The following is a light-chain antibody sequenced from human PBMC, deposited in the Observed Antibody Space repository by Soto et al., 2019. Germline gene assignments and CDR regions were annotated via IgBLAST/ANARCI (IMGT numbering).Light chain of an antibody. V-gene: IGLV1-40*01. Sequence: QSVLTQPPSVSGAPGQGVTISCAGSSSNIGAPYDVHWYQHLPGTAPKLLLYGGNNRPSGVPDRFSGSRSGTSASLAITGLQAEDEADYYCQSYASSPSANFVFGTGTKVTVL. CDR3: QSYASSPSANFV. J-gene: IGLJ1*01. CDR1: SSNIGAPYD. CDR2: GGN.